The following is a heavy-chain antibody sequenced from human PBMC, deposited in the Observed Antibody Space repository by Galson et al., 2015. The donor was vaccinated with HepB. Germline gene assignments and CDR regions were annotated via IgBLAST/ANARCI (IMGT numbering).Heavy chain of an antibody. V-gene: IGHV1-2*02. J-gene: IGHJ3*02. D-gene: IGHD3-22*01. Sequence: SVKVSCKASGYTFTGYYMHWVRQAPGQGLEWMGWINPNSGGTNYAQKFQGRVTMTRDTSISTAYMELSRLRSDDTAVYYCARDPTITMIVEAFDIWGQGTMVTVSS. CDR3: ARDPTITMIVEAFDI. CDR1: GYTFTGYY. CDR2: INPNSGGT.